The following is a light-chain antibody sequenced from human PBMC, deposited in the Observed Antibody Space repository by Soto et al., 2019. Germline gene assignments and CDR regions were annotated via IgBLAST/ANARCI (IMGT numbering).Light chain of an antibody. J-gene: IGLJ1*01. CDR1: SSDVGGYNF. CDR3: NSYAGSNNLGFV. CDR2: EVS. Sequence: QSVLTKPPSASGSPGQAVTISCAGTSSDVGGYNFVSWYQQHPGKAPKLMIYEVSKRPSGVPDRFSGSKSGNTASLTVSGLQAEDEADYYCNSYAGSNNLGFVFGTGTKVTVL. V-gene: IGLV2-8*01.